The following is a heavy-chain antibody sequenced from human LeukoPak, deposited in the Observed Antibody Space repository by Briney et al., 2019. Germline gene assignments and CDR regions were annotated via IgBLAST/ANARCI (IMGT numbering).Heavy chain of an antibody. CDR3: ARHGFAGAFQH. J-gene: IGHJ1*01. V-gene: IGHV4-34*01. CDR2: MNHSGST. Sequence: PSETLSLTCAVYGGSFSGYYWSWIRQPPGKGLEWIGEMNHSGSTNYSPSLKSRVIVSVDTSKNQFSLKLTSATAADTAVYYCARHGFAGAFQHWAQGTLVTVSS. CDR1: GGSFSGYY. D-gene: IGHD3-10*01.